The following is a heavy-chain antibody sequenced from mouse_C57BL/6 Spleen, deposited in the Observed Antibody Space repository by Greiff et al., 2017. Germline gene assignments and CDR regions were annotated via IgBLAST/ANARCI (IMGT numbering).Heavy chain of an antibody. V-gene: IGHV6-6*01. Sequence: EVKVEESGGGLVQPGGSMKFSCAASGFTFSDAWMDWVRQSPEKGLEWVAEIRNKANNHATYYAESVKGRFTISRDDSKSSVYLQMNSLRAEDTGIYYCTRGPGQGDAMDYWGQGTSVTVSS. J-gene: IGHJ4*01. CDR2: IRNKANNHAT. CDR3: TRGPGQGDAMDY. D-gene: IGHD3-2*02. CDR1: GFTFSDAW.